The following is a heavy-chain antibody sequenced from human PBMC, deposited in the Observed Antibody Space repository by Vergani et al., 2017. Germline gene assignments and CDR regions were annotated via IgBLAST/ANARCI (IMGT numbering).Heavy chain of an antibody. V-gene: IGHV3-7*01. J-gene: IGHJ6*02. Sequence: EVQLVESGGGLVQPGGSLRLSCAASGFTFSSYWMSWVRQAPGKGLEWVANLKQDGSEKYYVDSVKGRFTISRDNAKNSLYLQMNSLRAEDTAVYYCARMGPYYYDSSGYFSYYYGMDVWGQGTTVTVSS. CDR3: ARMGPYYYDSSGYFSYYYGMDV. CDR2: LKQDGSEK. CDR1: GFTFSSYW. D-gene: IGHD3-22*01.